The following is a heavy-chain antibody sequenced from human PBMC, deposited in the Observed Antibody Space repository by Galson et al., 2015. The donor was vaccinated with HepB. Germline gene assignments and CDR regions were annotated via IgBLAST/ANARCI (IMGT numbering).Heavy chain of an antibody. Sequence: SETLSLTCTVSGGSISSSSYYWGWIRQPPGKGLEWIGSIYYSGSTYYNPSLKSRVTISVDTSKNQFSLKLSSVTAADTAVYYCAATQVDTAPAGVFFDLWGRGTLVTVSS. V-gene: IGHV4-39*01. D-gene: IGHD5-18*01. CDR3: AATQVDTAPAGVFFDL. CDR2: IYYSGST. J-gene: IGHJ2*01. CDR1: GGSISSSSYY.